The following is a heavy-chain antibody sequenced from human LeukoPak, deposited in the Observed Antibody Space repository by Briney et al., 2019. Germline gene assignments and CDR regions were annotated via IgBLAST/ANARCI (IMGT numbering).Heavy chain of an antibody. Sequence: SETLSLTCTVSGGSISRHYWSWVRQSPGKGLEWIGFFHDSEKKRHNPYFQSRVTMSMDTSKNQFSLRLASVTAADTAVYYCAREPPERIGYDFWGQGSLVTVSS. D-gene: IGHD2/OR15-2a*01. CDR2: FHDSEKK. V-gene: IGHV4-59*11. CDR3: AREPPERIGYDF. CDR1: GGSISRHY. J-gene: IGHJ4*02.